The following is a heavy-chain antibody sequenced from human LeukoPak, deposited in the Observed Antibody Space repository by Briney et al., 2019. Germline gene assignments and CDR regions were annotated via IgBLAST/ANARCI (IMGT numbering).Heavy chain of an antibody. CDR3: ARETTVGYFDN. V-gene: IGHV4-34*01. CDR2: INHSGST. CDR1: GGXFSGYY. Sequence: SETLSLTCAVYGGXFSGYYCSWIRQPPGKGLEWIGEINHSGSTNYNPSLKSRVTKSVDTSNNQFSLKLSSVTAADTAVYYCARETTVGYFDNWGQGTLVTVSS. D-gene: IGHD4-23*01. J-gene: IGHJ4*02.